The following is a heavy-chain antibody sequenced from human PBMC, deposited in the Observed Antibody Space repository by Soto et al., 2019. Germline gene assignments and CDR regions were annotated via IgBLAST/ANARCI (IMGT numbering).Heavy chain of an antibody. CDR2: ISYDGGNK. V-gene: IGHV3-30-3*01. CDR3: ARFAGPYYFDF. CDR1: GFTFRSAA. Sequence: QVQPVESGGGVVQPGRSLRLSCVASGFTFRSAAMHWVRQSPDKGLEWVAVISYDGGNKYYADSVKGRFTISRDNSKSRLYLQMNSLRVEDTAVYYCARFAGPYYFDFWGQGTLVTVSS. J-gene: IGHJ4*02.